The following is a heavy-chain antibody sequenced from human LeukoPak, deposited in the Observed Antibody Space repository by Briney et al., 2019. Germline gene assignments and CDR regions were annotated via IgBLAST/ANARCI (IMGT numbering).Heavy chain of an antibody. CDR3: ASTEKGIVGAEIDY. V-gene: IGHV3-30-3*01. Sequence: GRSLRLSCAAAGLTFSSYAMHWVRQDPGKGLGWVAVISYDGSNKYYADSVKGRFTISRDNSKNTLYLQMNSLRAEDTAVYYCASTEKGIVGAEIDYWGQGTLVTVSS. CDR1: GLTFSSYA. D-gene: IGHD1-26*01. J-gene: IGHJ4*02. CDR2: ISYDGSNK.